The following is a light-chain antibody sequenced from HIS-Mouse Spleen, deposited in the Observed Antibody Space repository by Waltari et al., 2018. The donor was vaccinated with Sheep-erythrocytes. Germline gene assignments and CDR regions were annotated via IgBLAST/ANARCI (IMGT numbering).Light chain of an antibody. V-gene: IGLV2-23*01. Sequence: QSALTQPASVSGSPGQSITISCTGTSSDVGSYNLVSWYPQHPGKAPKLMIYEGSKRPSGVSNRFSGSKSCNTASLTISGLQAEDEADYYCCSYAGSSTPWVFGGGTKLTVL. CDR2: EGS. CDR3: CSYAGSSTPWV. CDR1: SSDVGSYNL. J-gene: IGLJ3*02.